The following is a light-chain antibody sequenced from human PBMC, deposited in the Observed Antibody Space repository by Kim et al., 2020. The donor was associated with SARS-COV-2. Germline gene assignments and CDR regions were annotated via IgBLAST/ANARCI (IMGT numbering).Light chain of an antibody. Sequence: ASVGDRVTITCRASQSISSYLNWYQQKPGKAPKLLIYAASSLQSGVPSRFSGSGSGTDFTLTISSLQPEDFATYYCQQSYSTSITFGQGTRLEIK. CDR3: QQSYSTSIT. V-gene: IGKV1-39*01. CDR1: QSISSY. CDR2: AAS. J-gene: IGKJ5*01.